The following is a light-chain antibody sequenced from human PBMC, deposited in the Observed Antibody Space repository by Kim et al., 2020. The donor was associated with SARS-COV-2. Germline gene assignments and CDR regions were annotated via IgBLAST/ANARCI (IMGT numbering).Light chain of an antibody. Sequence: ASVGDRVTITCRASQSISSYLNWYQQKPGKAPKLLIYAASSLQSGVPSRFSGSGSGTDFTLTISSLQPEDFATYYCQQSYSTSITFGQGTRLEIK. CDR3: QQSYSTSIT. V-gene: IGKV1-39*01. CDR1: QSISSY. CDR2: AAS. J-gene: IGKJ5*01.